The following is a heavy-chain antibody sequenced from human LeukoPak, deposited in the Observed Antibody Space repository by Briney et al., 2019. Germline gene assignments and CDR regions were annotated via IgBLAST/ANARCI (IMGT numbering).Heavy chain of an antibody. D-gene: IGHD3-22*01. Sequence: SETLSLTCTVSSYSISSDYYWDWIRPPPGKGLEYKGSVYHSGSTYYNPSLKSRLTISVDTSKNQFSLKLSSVTAADTALYYCASRTYDSSGWDFDNWGLGTLVTVSS. CDR2: VYHSGST. CDR3: ASRTYDSSGWDFDN. V-gene: IGHV4-38-2*02. CDR1: SYSISSDYY. J-gene: IGHJ4*02.